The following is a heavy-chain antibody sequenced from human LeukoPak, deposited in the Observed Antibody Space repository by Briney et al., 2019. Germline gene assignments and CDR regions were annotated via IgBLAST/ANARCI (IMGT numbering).Heavy chain of an antibody. V-gene: IGHV4-61*05. CDR1: GGSISSSSYY. CDR3: ARHEDLTTVVSEASGGFDY. CDR2: IYYSGST. Sequence: SETLSLTCTVSGGSISSSSYYWSWIRQPPGKGLEWIGYIYYSGSTNYNPSLKSRVTISVDTSKNQFSLKLSSVTAADTAAYYCARHEDLTTVVSEASGGFDYWGQGTLVTVSS. D-gene: IGHD4-23*01. J-gene: IGHJ4*02.